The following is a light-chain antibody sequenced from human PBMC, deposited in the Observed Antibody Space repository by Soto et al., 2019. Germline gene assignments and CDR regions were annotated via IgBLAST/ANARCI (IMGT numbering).Light chain of an antibody. J-gene: IGLJ2*01. CDR3: SSYAGSNNVI. Sequence: QSVLTQPPSASGSPGQSITISCTGTSSDVGGYDYVSWYQQHPGKAPKLMIYEVNKRPSGVPDRFSGSKSGNTASLTVSGLQAEDEAEYFCSSYAGSNNVIFGGGTKFTVL. CDR2: EVN. CDR1: SSDVGGYDY. V-gene: IGLV2-8*01.